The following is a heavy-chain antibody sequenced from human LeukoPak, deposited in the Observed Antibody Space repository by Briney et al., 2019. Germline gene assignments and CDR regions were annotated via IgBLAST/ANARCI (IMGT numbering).Heavy chain of an antibody. D-gene: IGHD4-17*01. V-gene: IGHV3-23*01. CDR2: ISGSGGST. Sequence: PGGSLRLSCAASGFTFSSYGMSWVRQAPGKGLEWVSAISGSGGSTYYADSVKGRFTISRDNSKNTLYLQMNSLRAEDTAVYYCAKVGIEGDYHGGDLDYWGQGTLVTVSS. CDR1: GFTFSSYG. CDR3: AKVGIEGDYHGGDLDY. J-gene: IGHJ4*02.